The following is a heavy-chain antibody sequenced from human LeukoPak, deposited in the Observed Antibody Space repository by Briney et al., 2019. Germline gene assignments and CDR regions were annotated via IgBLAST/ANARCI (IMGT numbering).Heavy chain of an antibody. J-gene: IGHJ4*02. Sequence: PGGSLRLSCAASGFTFSSYAMSSVRPAPGRGLEWVSAISGSGGSTYYADSLKGRFTISRDNSKNTLSLQMNSLRAEDTAVYYCAKGTYYYDSSAVPLWGQGTLVTVSS. CDR1: GFTFSSYA. CDR3: AKGTYYYDSSAVPL. V-gene: IGHV3-23*01. D-gene: IGHD3-22*01. CDR2: ISGSGGST.